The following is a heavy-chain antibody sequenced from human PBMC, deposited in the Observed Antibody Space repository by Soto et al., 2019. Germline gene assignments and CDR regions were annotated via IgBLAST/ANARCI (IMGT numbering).Heavy chain of an antibody. D-gene: IGHD6-13*01. CDR2: ISYDGSNK. J-gene: IGHJ6*02. V-gene: IGHV3-30*18. Sequence: GGSLRLSCAASGFTFSSYGMHWVRQAPGKGLEWVAVISYDGSNKYYADSVKGRFTISRDNSKNTLYLQMNSLRAEDTAVYYCAKDHEQQLVLYYYYGMDVWGQGTTVTVSS. CDR3: AKDHEQQLVLYYYYGMDV. CDR1: GFTFSSYG.